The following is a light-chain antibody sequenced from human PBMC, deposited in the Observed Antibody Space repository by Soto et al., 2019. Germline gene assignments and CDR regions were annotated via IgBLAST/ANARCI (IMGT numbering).Light chain of an antibody. CDR1: SSNIGAGYD. CDR2: GNY. CDR3: QAYDDGLSGSV. V-gene: IGLV1-40*01. Sequence: QSALTQPPSVSGAAGQSVTTSCSGSSSNIGAGYDVHWYQQFPGGAPKSLIFGNYNRPSGVPNRFSGSRSGSSASLAIAGLQPEDEAFYYCQAYDDGLSGSVFGTGTKVTVL. J-gene: IGLJ1*01.